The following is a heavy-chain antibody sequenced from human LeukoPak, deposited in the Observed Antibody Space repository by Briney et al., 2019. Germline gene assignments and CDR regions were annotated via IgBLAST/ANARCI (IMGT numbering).Heavy chain of an antibody. CDR3: ATERPDSRVLDY. Sequence: GGSLRLSCAASGFTVSSNEMSWVRRAPGKGLEWVSCISGFTTYYADSRKGRFTISRDNSKNTLHLQMNSLRAEDSAVYYCATERPDSRVLDYWGQGLVVTVSS. CDR1: GFTVSSNE. J-gene: IGHJ4*02. V-gene: IGHV3-38-3*01. CDR2: ISGFTT. D-gene: IGHD3-10*01.